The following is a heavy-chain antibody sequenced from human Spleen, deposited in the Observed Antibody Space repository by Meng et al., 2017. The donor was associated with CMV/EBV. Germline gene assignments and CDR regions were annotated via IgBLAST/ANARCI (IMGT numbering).Heavy chain of an antibody. D-gene: IGHD3-3*01. CDR2: ISSSSSYI. CDR3: ARAYDFWSGDYTGGVDY. V-gene: IGHV3-21*01. Sequence: FSFSSYSMNRVRQAPGKGLEWVSSISSSSSYIYYADSVKGRFTISRDNAKNSLFLQMNSLRAEDTAVYYCARAYDFWSGDYTGGVDYWGQGILVTVSS. CDR1: FSFSSYS. J-gene: IGHJ4*02.